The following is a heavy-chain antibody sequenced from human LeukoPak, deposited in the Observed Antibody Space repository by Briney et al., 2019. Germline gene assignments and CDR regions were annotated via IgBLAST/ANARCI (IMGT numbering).Heavy chain of an antibody. J-gene: IGHJ4*02. CDR1: GYTFTGYY. D-gene: IGHD2-2*01. V-gene: IGHV1-2*02. CDR2: INPNSGGT. Sequence: ASVKVSCKASGYTFTGYYMHWVRQAPGQGLEWMGWINPNSGGTNYAQKFQGRVTMTRDTSISTAYMELSRLRSDDTAVYYCARLGYCSSTSCSPFDYWGQGTLVTVSS. CDR3: ARLGYCSSTSCSPFDY.